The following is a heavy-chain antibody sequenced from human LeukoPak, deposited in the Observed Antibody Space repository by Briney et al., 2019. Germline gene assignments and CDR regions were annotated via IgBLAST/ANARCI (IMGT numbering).Heavy chain of an antibody. CDR3: ARGFHVLRFLEWLFNPPFDY. D-gene: IGHD3-3*01. CDR2: IKQDGSEK. J-gene: IGHJ4*02. Sequence: GGSLRLSCAASGFTFSSYWMSWVRQAPGKGLEWVANIKQDGSEKYYVDSVKGRFTISRDNAKNSLYLQMNSLRAEDTAVYYCARGFHVLRFLEWLFNPPFDYWGQGTLVTVSS. CDR1: GFTFSSYW. V-gene: IGHV3-7*01.